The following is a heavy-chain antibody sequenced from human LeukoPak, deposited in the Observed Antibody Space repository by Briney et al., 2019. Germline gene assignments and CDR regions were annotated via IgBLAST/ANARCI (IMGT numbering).Heavy chain of an antibody. V-gene: IGHV3-48*03. J-gene: IGHJ4*02. CDR3: AAWGYCSGGSCYRFSFRDYFDY. CDR1: GFTFSSYE. Sequence: GGSLRLSCAASGFTFSSYEMNWVRQAPGKGLEWVSYISSSGSTIYYADSVKGRFTISRDNAKNSLYLQMNSLRAEDTAVYYCAAWGYCSGGSCYRFSFRDYFDYWGQGTLVIVSS. D-gene: IGHD2-15*01. CDR2: ISSSGSTI.